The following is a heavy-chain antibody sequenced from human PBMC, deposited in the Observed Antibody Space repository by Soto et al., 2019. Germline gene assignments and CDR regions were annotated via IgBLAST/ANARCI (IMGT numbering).Heavy chain of an antibody. CDR3: AKGLKWNRVDS. CDR1: GFTVSNTY. V-gene: IGHV3-53*01. CDR2: IYGGGRT. J-gene: IGHJ4*02. D-gene: IGHD1-20*01. Sequence: GGSLRLSCEASGFTVSNTYISWIRQAPGRGLEWVSIIYGGGRTYYTDSVKGRFTISKDNSRNTVYLQMNSLRAEDTALYYCAKGLKWNRVDSWGQGILVTVSS.